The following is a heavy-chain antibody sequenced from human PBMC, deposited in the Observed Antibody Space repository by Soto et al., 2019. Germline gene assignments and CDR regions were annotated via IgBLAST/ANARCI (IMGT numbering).Heavy chain of an antibody. V-gene: IGHV3-48*02. CDR2: ISSSSSSI. CDR3: GRGGGG. Sequence: EVQLVESGGGLVQPGGSLRLSCAASGFTFTSFTMNWVRQAPGKGLEWISSISSSSSSIYYADSVKGRFTISRDNAKNSLFLKMNGRRDEDAVVYYCGRGGGGGGRGTLVTVSS. CDR1: GFTFTSFT. D-gene: IGHD3-16*01. J-gene: IGHJ2*01.